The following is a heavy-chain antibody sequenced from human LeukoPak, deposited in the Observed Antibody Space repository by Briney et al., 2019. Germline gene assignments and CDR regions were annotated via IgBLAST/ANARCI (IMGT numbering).Heavy chain of an antibody. Sequence: GGSLRLSCATSGFTFSSYGMHWVRQAPGKGLEWVAVIWYDGSNKYYADSVKGRFTISRDNSKNTLYLQMNSLRAEDTAVYYCARAPGYYGSGSYYYPYYGMDVWGQGTTVTVSS. V-gene: IGHV3-33*01. CDR2: IWYDGSNK. J-gene: IGHJ6*02. CDR3: ARAPGYYGSGSYYYPYYGMDV. D-gene: IGHD3-10*01. CDR1: GFTFSSYG.